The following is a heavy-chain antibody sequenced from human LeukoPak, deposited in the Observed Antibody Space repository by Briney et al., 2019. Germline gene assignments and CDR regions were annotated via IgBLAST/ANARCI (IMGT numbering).Heavy chain of an antibody. V-gene: IGHV3-23*01. J-gene: IGHJ4*02. CDR2: ISVSAEST. CDR1: GFTFSSHA. CDR3: AKPLATDFDY. Sequence: GGSLRLSCAASGFTFSSHAMTWVRQAPGKGLEWVSAISVSAESTYYADSVKGRFTISRDNSKNTLYLQMNSLRAEDTAVYYCAKPLATDFDYWGQGTLVTVSS.